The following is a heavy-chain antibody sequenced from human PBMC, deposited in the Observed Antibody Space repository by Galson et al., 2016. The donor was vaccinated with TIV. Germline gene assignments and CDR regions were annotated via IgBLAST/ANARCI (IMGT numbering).Heavy chain of an antibody. V-gene: IGHV1-2*02. CDR2: INPKSGST. Sequence: SVKVSCKASGDTFSGYYIYWVRQAPGQGLEWMGRINPKSGSTKYAQRFQGRVTMTRDTSISTAYMEVSWLRPDDTAVFYCARVVTGGYVDVWGKGTTVTVSS. CDR3: ARVVTGGYVDV. J-gene: IGHJ6*04. CDR1: GDTFSGYY. D-gene: IGHD3-16*01.